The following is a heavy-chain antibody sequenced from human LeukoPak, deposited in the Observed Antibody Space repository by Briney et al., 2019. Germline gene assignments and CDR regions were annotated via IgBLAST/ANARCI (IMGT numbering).Heavy chain of an antibody. J-gene: IGHJ4*02. CDR1: GFIFSTYS. CDR2: ISSSSSYI. Sequence: GGSLRLSCAASGFIFSTYSMNWVRQAPGKGLEWVSSISSSSSYIYYADSVKGRFTISRDNAKNSLYLQMNSLRAEDTAVYYCTTSIAVAATNFDYWGQGTLVTVSS. CDR3: TTSIAVAATNFDY. V-gene: IGHV3-21*03. D-gene: IGHD6-19*01.